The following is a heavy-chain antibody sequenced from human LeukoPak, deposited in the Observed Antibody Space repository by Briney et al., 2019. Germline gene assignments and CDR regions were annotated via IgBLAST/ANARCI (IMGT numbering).Heavy chain of an antibody. Sequence: GGSLRLSCAASGFTFSSYGMHWVRQAPGKGLEWVAVIWSDGSYKYYGDSVKGRFTISRDNSKNTLSLQMNSLRAEDTGVYYCAKQYYYGSGTLRGMDVWGQGTTGTVSS. CDR3: AKQYYYGSGTLRGMDV. J-gene: IGHJ6*02. CDR2: IWSDGSYK. CDR1: GFTFSSYG. D-gene: IGHD3-10*01. V-gene: IGHV3-33*06.